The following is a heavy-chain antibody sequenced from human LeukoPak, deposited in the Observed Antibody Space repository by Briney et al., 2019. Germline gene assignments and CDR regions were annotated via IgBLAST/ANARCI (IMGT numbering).Heavy chain of an antibody. CDR1: GGSISSYY. Sequence: SETLSLTCTVSGGSISSYYWSWIRQPPGKGLEWIGYIYYSGSTNYNPSLKSRVTISVDTSKNQFSLKLSSVTAADTAVYYCARGNYDGAFDIWGQGTMVTVSS. CDR2: IYYSGST. D-gene: IGHD1-7*01. J-gene: IGHJ3*02. CDR3: ARGNYDGAFDI. V-gene: IGHV4-59*01.